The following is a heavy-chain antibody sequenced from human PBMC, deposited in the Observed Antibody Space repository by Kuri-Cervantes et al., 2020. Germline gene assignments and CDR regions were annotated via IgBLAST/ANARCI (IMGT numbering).Heavy chain of an antibody. J-gene: IGHJ4*03. V-gene: IGHV4-59*05. CDR3: ARSAHMGLKI. CDR1: GGSISSYY. D-gene: IGHD4/OR15-4a*01. Sequence: SETLSLTCTVSGGSISSYYWSWIRQPPGKGLEWIGSIYYSGSTYYNPSLKSRVTISVDTSKNQFSLKLSSVTAADTATYYCARSAHMGLKIWGQGTLVTVSS. CDR2: IYYSGST.